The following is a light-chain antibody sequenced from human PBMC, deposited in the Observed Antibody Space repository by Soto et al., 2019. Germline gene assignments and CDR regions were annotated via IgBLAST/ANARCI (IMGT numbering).Light chain of an antibody. CDR2: AVS. CDR3: QQANSFPFN. V-gene: IGKV1-12*01. Sequence: SVSASVGDRVTITCRASQGIGNWLAWYQQKLGKAPKLLIYAVSSLQSGVPSRFSGTGSETDFTLTISSLQPEDFATYYCQQANSFPFNFGQGTRLEIK. J-gene: IGKJ5*01. CDR1: QGIGNW.